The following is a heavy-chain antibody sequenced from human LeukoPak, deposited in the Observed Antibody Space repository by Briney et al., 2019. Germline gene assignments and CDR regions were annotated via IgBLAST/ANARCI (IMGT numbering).Heavy chain of an antibody. CDR3: AKLTTEYVSNRHYLDF. CDR2: INPTGGST. D-gene: IGHD3-16*02. CDR1: GYTFTTYY. V-gene: IGHV1-46*01. Sequence: ASVKVSCKASGYTFTTYYIHWVRHAPEQGLGWMGIINPTGGSTTYEQKFQGRVTMTSDTATSTVFMEVNSLRVEDTAVYFCAKLTTEYVSNRHYLDFWGQGTLVTASS. J-gene: IGHJ4*02.